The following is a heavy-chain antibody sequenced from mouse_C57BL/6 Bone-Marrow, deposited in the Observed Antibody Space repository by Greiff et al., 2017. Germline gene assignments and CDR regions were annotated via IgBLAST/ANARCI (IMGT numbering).Heavy chain of an antibody. CDR2: IYPGGGYT. CDR1: GYTFTNYW. D-gene: IGHD2-4*01. Sequence: QVQLQQSGAELVRPGTSVKMSCKASGYTFTNYWIGWAKQRPGHGLEWIGDIYPGGGYTNYNEKFKGKATLTADKSSSTAYIQFSSLTSEDSAIYYCAREGDYDFFFAYWGQGTLVTVSA. V-gene: IGHV1-63*01. CDR3: AREGDYDFFFAY. J-gene: IGHJ3*01.